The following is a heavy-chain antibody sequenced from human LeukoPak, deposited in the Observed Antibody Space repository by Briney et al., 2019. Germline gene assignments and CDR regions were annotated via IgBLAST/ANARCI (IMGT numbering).Heavy chain of an antibody. CDR3: ASDEYGDPLGY. D-gene: IGHD4-17*01. CDR2: ITNSGDYI. V-gene: IGHV3-21*01. J-gene: IGHJ4*02. Sequence: GGSLRLSCAASGFTFSSCSMNWVRQAPGKGLEWVSTITNSGDYIFYADSVKGRFTISRDNAKTSLYLQMNSLRADDTAVYFCASDEYGDPLGYWGQGTPVTVSS. CDR1: GFTFSSCS.